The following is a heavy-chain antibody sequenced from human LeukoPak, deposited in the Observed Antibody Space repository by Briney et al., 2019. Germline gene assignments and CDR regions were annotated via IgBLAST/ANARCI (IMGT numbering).Heavy chain of an antibody. CDR1: GGSISNYF. J-gene: IGHJ3*02. CDR2: IYYSGST. Sequence: SETLSLSCTVSGGSISNYFWSWIRQPPGKGLEWIGYIYYSGSTNYNPSLKSRVTISVDTSKNQFSLKLSSVTAADTAVYYCARGGRWLQVGAFDIWGQGTMVTVSS. D-gene: IGHD5-12*01. V-gene: IGHV4-59*08. CDR3: ARGGRWLQVGAFDI.